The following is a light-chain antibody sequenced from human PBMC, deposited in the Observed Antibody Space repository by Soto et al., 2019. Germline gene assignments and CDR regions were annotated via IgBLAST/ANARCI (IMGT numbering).Light chain of an antibody. CDR2: GAS. CDR3: QQYGNSPSIT. J-gene: IGKJ5*01. Sequence: EVVLTQSPGPLSLSLGERVTPSCRASQSVSGSYLAWYQQKPGQAPRILIYGASSRATGIPDRFSGSGSGTDFTLTISSLEPEDFAVYYCQQYGNSPSITFGRGTRLENK. V-gene: IGKV3-20*01. CDR1: QSVSGSY.